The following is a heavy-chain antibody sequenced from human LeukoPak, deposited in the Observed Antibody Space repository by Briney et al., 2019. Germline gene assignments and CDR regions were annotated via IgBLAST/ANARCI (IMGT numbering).Heavy chain of an antibody. CDR1: GYSFTSYR. CDR3: ARLLRGYYDSGSYKDYFDY. Sequence: GESLKISCKGSGYSFTSYRIGWVRQMPGKGLEWMGIIYPGDSDTRYSPSFQGQVTISADKSISTAYLQWSSLKASDTAMYYCARLLRGYYDSGSYKDYFDYWGQGTLVTVSS. J-gene: IGHJ4*02. CDR2: IYPGDSDT. V-gene: IGHV5-51*01. D-gene: IGHD3-10*01.